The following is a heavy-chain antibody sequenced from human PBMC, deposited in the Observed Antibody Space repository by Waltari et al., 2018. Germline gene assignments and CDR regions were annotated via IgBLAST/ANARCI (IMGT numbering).Heavy chain of an antibody. D-gene: IGHD3-22*01. V-gene: IGHV3-21*01. CDR2: IGSSSSYI. CDR3: AKDHHDSSEFFDL. CDR1: GLTFGRYS. Sequence: EVQLVESGGGLVKPGGSLRLPCAASGLTFGRYSMNWVRQAPGKGLEWVSSIGSSSSYIYDADSVKGRFTISRDNAKNSLYLQMNSLRAEDTAIYYCAKDHHDSSEFFDLWGRGTLVTVSS. J-gene: IGHJ2*01.